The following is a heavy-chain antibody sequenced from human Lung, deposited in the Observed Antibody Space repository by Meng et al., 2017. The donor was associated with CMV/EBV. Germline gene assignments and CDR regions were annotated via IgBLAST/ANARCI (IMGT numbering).Heavy chain of an antibody. V-gene: IGHV3-9*01. CDR3: ARSLEWSRLTIDF. Sequence: GGSLRLXCAASGFTFDDYAMHWARQVPGKGLEWVSGISWNSGTIDYADSVKGRFIISRDNAKNFLYLQMNSLGAEDTALYYCARSLEWSRLTIDFWDQGPLVTVSS. D-gene: IGHD3-3*01. J-gene: IGHJ4*02. CDR2: ISWNSGTI. CDR1: GFTFDDYA.